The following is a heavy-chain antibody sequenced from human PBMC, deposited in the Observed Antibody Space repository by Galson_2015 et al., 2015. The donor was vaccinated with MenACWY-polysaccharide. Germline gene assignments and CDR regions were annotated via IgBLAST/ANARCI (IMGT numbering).Heavy chain of an antibody. CDR1: GFTFSSNS. V-gene: IGHV3-48*01. CDR2: ISSSSGTI. Sequence: SLRLSCAASGFTFSSNSMNWVRQAPGQGLEWVSYISSSSGTIYYAHSVQGRFTISRDDAKNSLYMQMNSLRAEDTAVYYCASTSSNSFWGQGTRVIVSS. J-gene: IGHJ4*02. CDR3: ASTSSNSF. D-gene: IGHD2-21*01.